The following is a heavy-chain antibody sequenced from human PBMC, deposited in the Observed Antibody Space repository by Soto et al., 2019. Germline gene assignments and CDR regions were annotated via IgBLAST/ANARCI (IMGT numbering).Heavy chain of an antibody. CDR3: ARHDSSGSRSWFGR. D-gene: IGHD6-19*01. V-gene: IGHV4-39*01. Sequence: PSETLPLTCSVSGGSIYSSSYFWGWVRQPPGKGLERIGSLYYSGSTYSNPSLRSRVSISVDTSKSQFSLKLSYVTAADTAVFSCARHDSSGSRSWFGRWHKVNRGAVAS. J-gene: IGHJ5*02. CDR2: LYYSGST. CDR1: GGSIYSSSYF.